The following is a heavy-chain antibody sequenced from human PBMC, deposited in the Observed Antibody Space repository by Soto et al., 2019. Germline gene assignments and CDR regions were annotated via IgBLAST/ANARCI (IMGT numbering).Heavy chain of an antibody. CDR2: IYYSGTA. D-gene: IGHD4-17*01. CDR1: GGSISSGGYY. J-gene: IGHJ5*02. CDR3: ATRSGDYVGWFDP. Sequence: SETLSLTCTVSGGSISSGGYYWSWIRQHPGKGLEWIGYIYYSGTANYSPSLKSRLAIDVDTSKNQFSLRLSSVTAADTAVYYCATRSGDYVGWFDPWGQGTRVTVSS. V-gene: IGHV4-39*01.